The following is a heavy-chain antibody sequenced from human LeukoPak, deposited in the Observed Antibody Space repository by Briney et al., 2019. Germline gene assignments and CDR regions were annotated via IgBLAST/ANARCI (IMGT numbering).Heavy chain of an antibody. J-gene: IGHJ3*02. D-gene: IGHD2-21*01. CDR2: INPNSGGT. V-gene: IGHV1-2*02. CDR3: SRVWCEIVELDAFDI. CDR1: GYTFTGYY. Sequence: ASVKVSCKASGYTFTGYYMHWVRQAPGQGLEWMGWINPNSGGTNYAQKFQGRVTMTRDTSISTAYMELSRLRSDDTAVYYCSRVWCEIVELDAFDIWGQGTMVTVSS.